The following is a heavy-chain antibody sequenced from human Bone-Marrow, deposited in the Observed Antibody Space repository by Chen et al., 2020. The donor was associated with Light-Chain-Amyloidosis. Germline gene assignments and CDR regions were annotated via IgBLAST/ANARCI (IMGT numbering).Heavy chain of an antibody. V-gene: IGHV3-74*02. CDR1: GFTFSKYW. CDR2: LNEDGSVV. Sequence: VQLVESGGGVVQPGRSLRLSCVASGFTFSKYWMHWVRQAPGKGPVWVSRLNEDGSVVTYADSVQGRFTISRDNTKNSLLLQMNSLRAEDTAVYYCARGFATDYWGQGTLVTVSS. D-gene: IGHD2-15*01. J-gene: IGHJ4*02. CDR3: ARGFATDY.